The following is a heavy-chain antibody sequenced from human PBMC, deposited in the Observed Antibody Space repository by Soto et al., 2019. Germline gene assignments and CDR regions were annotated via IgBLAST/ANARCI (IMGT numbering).Heavy chain of an antibody. V-gene: IGHV1-69*01. CDR1: GGTFSSYA. J-gene: IGHJ4*02. CDR3: ASAGAYCGGDCPT. Sequence: GPQVKVSCKASGGTFSSYAISWVRQAPGQGLEWMGGIIPIFGTANYAQKFQGRVTITADESTSTAYMELSSLRSEDTAVYYCASAGAYCGGDCPTWGQGTLVTVSS. D-gene: IGHD2-21*02. CDR2: IIPIFGTA.